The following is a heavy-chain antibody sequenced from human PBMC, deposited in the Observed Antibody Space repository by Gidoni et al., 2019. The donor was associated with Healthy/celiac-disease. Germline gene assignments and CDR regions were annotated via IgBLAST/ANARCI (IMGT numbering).Heavy chain of an antibody. CDR2: ISAYNGNT. CDR1: GSTFTSYG. V-gene: IGHV1-18*01. D-gene: IGHD3-9*01. Sequence: QVQLVQSGAEVKKPGASVKVSCKASGSTFTSYGISWVRQAPGQGLEWMGWISAYNGNTNYAQKLQGRVTMTTDTSTSTAYMELRSLRSDDTAVYYCARGNRDILTGSQPRFDYWGQGTLVTVSS. CDR3: ARGNRDILTGSQPRFDY. J-gene: IGHJ4*02.